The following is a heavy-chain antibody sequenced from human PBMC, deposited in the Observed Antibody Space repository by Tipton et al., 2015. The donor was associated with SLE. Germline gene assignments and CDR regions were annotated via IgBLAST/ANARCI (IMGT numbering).Heavy chain of an antibody. V-gene: IGHV4-4*02. Sequence: TLSLTCTVSGDSITSITRTNWWSWVRQPPGKGLEWIGEIFHSGSTNYRPSLKSRVIISVDKSKNQFSLKLTSVTAADTAVYYCARGFHDDFWISSYNEKRPRAYYFDSWGQGTLVTVSS. CDR1: GDSITSITRTNW. J-gene: IGHJ4*02. CDR3: ARGFHDDFWISSYNEKRPRAYYFDS. CDR2: IFHSGST. D-gene: IGHD3-3*01.